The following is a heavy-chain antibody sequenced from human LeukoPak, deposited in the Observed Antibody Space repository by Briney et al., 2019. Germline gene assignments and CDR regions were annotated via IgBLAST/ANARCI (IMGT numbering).Heavy chain of an antibody. D-gene: IGHD3-9*01. V-gene: IGHV3-53*01. CDR3: ARAKFDLLFDY. Sequence: GGSLRLSCAASGFTVSSNYMSWVRQAPGQGLEWVSVIYSGGSTYYEDSVKGRFTISRDNSKNTPYLQMNSLRAEDTDVYYCARAKFDLLFDYWGQGTLVTVSS. CDR1: GFTVSSNY. CDR2: IYSGGST. J-gene: IGHJ4*02.